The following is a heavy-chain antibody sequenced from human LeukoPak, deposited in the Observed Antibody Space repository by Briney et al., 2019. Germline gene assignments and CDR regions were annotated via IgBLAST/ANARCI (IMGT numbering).Heavy chain of an antibody. CDR2: ISWNSGSI. CDR3: AKDSSGDFWSGYYTFDY. D-gene: IGHD3-3*01. CDR1: GFTFDDYA. V-gene: IGHV3-9*01. J-gene: IGHJ4*02. Sequence: PGRSLRLSCAASGFTFDDYAMHWVRQAPGKGLEWVSGISWNSGSIGYAVSVKGRFTISRDNAKNSLYLQMNSLRAEDTALYYCAKDSSGDFWSGYYTFDYWGQGTLVTVSS.